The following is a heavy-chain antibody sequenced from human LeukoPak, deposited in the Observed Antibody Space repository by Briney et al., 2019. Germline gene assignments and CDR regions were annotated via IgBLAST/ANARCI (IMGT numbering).Heavy chain of an antibody. V-gene: IGHV3-23*01. D-gene: IGHD3-3*02. J-gene: IGHJ3*02. CDR1: GFTFSNYG. Sequence: GGSLRLSCAASGFTFSNYGMSWVRQAPGKGLEWVSGISGSGGATYYADSVKGRFTISRDNAKNSLYLQMNSLRAEDTAVYYCARVSIWGQGTMVTVSS. CDR2: ISGSGGAT. CDR3: ARVSI.